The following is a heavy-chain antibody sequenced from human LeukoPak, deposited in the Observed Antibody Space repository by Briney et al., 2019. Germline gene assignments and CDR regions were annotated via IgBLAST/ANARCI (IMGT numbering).Heavy chain of an antibody. Sequence: SETLSLTCTVSGGSISSSSYYWSWIRQPAGKGLEWIGRIYTSGSTNYNPSLKSRVTISVDTSKNQFSLKLSSVTAADTAVYYCAREEEMYDFWSGYRGFDPWGQGTLVTVSS. CDR1: GGSISSSSYY. CDR2: IYTSGST. V-gene: IGHV4-61*02. J-gene: IGHJ5*02. D-gene: IGHD3-3*01. CDR3: AREEEMYDFWSGYRGFDP.